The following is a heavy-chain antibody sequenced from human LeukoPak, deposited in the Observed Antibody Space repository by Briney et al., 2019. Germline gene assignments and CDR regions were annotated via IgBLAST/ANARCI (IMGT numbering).Heavy chain of an antibody. V-gene: IGHV1-46*01. Sequence: GASVKVSCKASGYTFTSYYMHWVRQAPGQGLEWMGIINPSGGSTSYAQKFQGRVTMTRDTSTSTVYMELSSLRSEDTAVYYCARDTTITGDAYYYSYGMDVWGQGPTVTVSS. CDR1: GYTFTSYY. D-gene: IGHD7-27*01. J-gene: IGHJ6*02. CDR3: ARDTTITGDAYYYSYGMDV. CDR2: INPSGGST.